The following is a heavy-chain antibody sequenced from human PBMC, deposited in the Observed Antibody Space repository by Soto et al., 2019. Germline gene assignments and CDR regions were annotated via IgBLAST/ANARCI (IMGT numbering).Heavy chain of an antibody. CDR3: ARDPYDSSGYYLDYYYYGMDV. J-gene: IGHJ6*02. CDR2: LIPIFGTS. D-gene: IGHD3-22*01. CDR1: GGTFSSYA. Sequence: QVQLVQSGAEVKKPGSSVKVSCKASGGTFSSYAISWVRQAPGQGLEWMGGLIPIFGTSNYAQKFQGRVTITADESTSTAYMELSSLRSEDTAVYYCARDPYDSSGYYLDYYYYGMDVWGQGTTVTVSS. V-gene: IGHV1-69*01.